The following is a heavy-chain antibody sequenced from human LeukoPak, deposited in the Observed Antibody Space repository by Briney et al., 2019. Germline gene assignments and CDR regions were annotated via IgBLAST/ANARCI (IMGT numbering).Heavy chain of an antibody. CDR3: ARADYYDSSGYSLLHAFDI. D-gene: IGHD3-22*01. Sequence: SSETLSLTCTVSGGSISSYYWSWIRQPPGKGLEWIGYTYYSGSTNYNPSLKSRVTISVDTSKNQFSLKLSSVTAADTAVYYCARADYYDSSGYSLLHAFDIWGQGTMVTVSS. V-gene: IGHV4-59*08. CDR1: GGSISSYY. CDR2: TYYSGST. J-gene: IGHJ3*02.